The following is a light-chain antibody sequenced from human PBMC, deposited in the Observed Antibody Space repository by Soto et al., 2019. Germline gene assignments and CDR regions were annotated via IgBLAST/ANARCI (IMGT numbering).Light chain of an antibody. CDR2: DAS. CDR1: QTISTY. CDR3: QQRSNWQIT. V-gene: IGKV1-39*01. Sequence: PSSLSASVGARVTITCRASQTISTYLNWYQQKPGKAPRLLIYDASSLLSGVPSTFSGSGSGTDFTLTISSLEPDDFAVYYCQQRSNWQITFGQGTRLEIK. J-gene: IGKJ5*01.